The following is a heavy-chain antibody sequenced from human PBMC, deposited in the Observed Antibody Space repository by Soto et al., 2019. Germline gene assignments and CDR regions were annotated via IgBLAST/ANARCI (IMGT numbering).Heavy chain of an antibody. J-gene: IGHJ5*02. CDR2: INSSGST. V-gene: IGHV4-39*01. CDR3: SRRAPEGLDT. CDR1: GGSFGSSAYY. Sequence: SETLSLTCTVSGGSFGSSAYYWGWIRRAPGKGLEWIGSINSSGSTFSNPSLKSRVTLSVDTSKNQFSLKLTSVTAADTALYSCSRRAPEGLDTWGQGTLVTVSS.